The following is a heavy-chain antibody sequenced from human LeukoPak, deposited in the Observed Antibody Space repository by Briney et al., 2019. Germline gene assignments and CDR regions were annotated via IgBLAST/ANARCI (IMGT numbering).Heavy chain of an antibody. CDR3: ARVRTAYYPDY. D-gene: IGHD3/OR15-3a*01. CDR2: ISSKSGYI. J-gene: IGHJ4*02. CDR1: GFTFDTYT. V-gene: IGHV3-21*01. Sequence: PGGSLRLSCVASGFTFDTYTMNWVRRAPGKGLEWVSSISSKSGYIHYADSVKGRFIISRDNAKNSLSLQMNSPRAEDTAVYYCARVRTAYYPDYWGQGTLVTVSS.